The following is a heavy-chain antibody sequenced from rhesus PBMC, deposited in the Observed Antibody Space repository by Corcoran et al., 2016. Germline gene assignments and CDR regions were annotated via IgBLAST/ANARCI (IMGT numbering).Heavy chain of an antibody. J-gene: IGHJ4*01. CDR3: ARHEYSNYDEYYFDY. D-gene: IGHD4-23*01. CDR1: GGSISSNY. CDR2: VSGSGGST. Sequence: QLQLQESGPGLVKPSETLSLTCAVSGGSISSNYWSWIRQPPGKGLEWIGRVSGSGGSTDYNPSLKSRVTISTDTSKNQFSLKLSSVTDADTAVYYCARHEYSNYDEYYFDYWGQGVLVTVSS. V-gene: IGHV4-173*01.